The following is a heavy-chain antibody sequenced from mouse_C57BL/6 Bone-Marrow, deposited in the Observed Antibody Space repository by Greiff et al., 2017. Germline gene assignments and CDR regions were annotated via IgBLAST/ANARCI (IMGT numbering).Heavy chain of an antibody. CDR3: ARAEGYEDY. CDR2: ISDGGSYT. V-gene: IGHV5-4*01. Sequence: EVQRVESGGGLVKPGGSLKLSCAASGFTFSSSAMSWVRQTPEKRLEWVATISDGGSYTYYPDNVKGRFTISRDNAKNNLYLQMSHLKSEDTAMYYCARAEGYEDYWGQGTTLTVSS. D-gene: IGHD2-2*01. J-gene: IGHJ2*01. CDR1: GFTFSSSA.